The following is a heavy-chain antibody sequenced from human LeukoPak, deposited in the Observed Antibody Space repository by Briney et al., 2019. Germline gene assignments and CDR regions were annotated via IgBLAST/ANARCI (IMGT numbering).Heavy chain of an antibody. CDR2: IYPGDSDV. D-gene: IGHD3-3*01. Sequence: GDSLKISCQAFGYSFTTYWIGWVRQMPGKGLECMGIIYPGDSDVRYSPSFQGQVTISADKSISTPYLQWSSLKASDTAMYYCARIPSFDFWSGSLFYYFDYWGQGTLVTVSS. V-gene: IGHV5-51*01. J-gene: IGHJ4*02. CDR3: ARIPSFDFWSGSLFYYFDY. CDR1: GYSFTTYW.